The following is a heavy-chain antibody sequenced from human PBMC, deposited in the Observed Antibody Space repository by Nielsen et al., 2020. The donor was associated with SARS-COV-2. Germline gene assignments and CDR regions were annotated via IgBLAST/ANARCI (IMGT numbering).Heavy chain of an antibody. V-gene: IGHV4-59*01. Sequence: SETLSLTCTVSGGSISSYYWSWIRQPPGKGLEWIGYIYYSGSTNYNPSLKSRVTISVDTSKNQFSLKLSSVTAADTAVYYCARPAPYYYYMDVWGKGTTVTVSS. CDR1: GGSISSYY. D-gene: IGHD6-25*01. CDR2: IYYSGST. CDR3: ARPAPYYYYMDV. J-gene: IGHJ6*03.